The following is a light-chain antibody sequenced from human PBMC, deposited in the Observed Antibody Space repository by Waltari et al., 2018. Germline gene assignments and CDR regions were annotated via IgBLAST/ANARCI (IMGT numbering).Light chain of an antibody. CDR2: EVN. V-gene: IGLV2-14*01. J-gene: IGLJ3*02. CDR3: CSFTRASTWV. Sequence: QSALTQPASVSGSPGPSITISCTGTNGDIGNYNDVPWYQQHPGKAPKRIIYEVNNRPAGVSNRFSGSKSGNTASLTISGLQAEDEADYYCCSFTRASTWVFGGGTKLTVL. CDR1: NGDIGNYND.